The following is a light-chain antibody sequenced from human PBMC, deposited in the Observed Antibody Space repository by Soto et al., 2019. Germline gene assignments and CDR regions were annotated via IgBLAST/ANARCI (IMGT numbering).Light chain of an antibody. CDR1: QSMSAW. CDR2: DAS. V-gene: IGKV1-5*01. J-gene: IGKJ4*02. CDR3: QQYDIYLLT. Sequence: AGQSMSAWLAWYQRKXRKAPEVLIYDASXLDSGVPARFGGSGSGTDFTLTISWLQAEDCTTYYCQQYDIYLLTSGG.